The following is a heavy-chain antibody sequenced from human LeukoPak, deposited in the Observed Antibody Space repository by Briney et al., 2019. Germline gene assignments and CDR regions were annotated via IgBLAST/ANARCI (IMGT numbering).Heavy chain of an antibody. D-gene: IGHD6-13*01. J-gene: IGHJ4*02. V-gene: IGHV3-48*03. CDR3: AREAGSSWFAPLDY. Sequence: GGSLRLSCAASGFTFSSYEMNWVRQAPGKGLEWVSYISSSGSTIYYADSVKGRFTISRVNAKNSLYLQMNSLRAEDTAVYYCAREAGSSWFAPLDYWGQGTLVTVSS. CDR1: GFTFSSYE. CDR2: ISSSGSTI.